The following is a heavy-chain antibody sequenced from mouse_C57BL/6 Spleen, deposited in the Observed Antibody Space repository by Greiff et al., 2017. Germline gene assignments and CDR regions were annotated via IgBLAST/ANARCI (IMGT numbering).Heavy chain of an antibody. Sequence: VQLQQSVAELVRPGASVKLSCTASGFNIKNTYMHWVKQRPEQGLEWIGRIDPANGNTKYAPKFQGKATITADTSSNTAYLQLSSLTSEDTAIYYCARRGGLGGYGSSPYYAMDYWGQGTSVTVSS. CDR3: ARRGGLGGYGSSPYYAMDY. D-gene: IGHD1-1*01. V-gene: IGHV14-3*01. J-gene: IGHJ4*01. CDR1: GFNIKNTY. CDR2: IDPANGNT.